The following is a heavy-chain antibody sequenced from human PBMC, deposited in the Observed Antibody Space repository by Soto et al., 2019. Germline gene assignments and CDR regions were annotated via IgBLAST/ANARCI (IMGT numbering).Heavy chain of an antibody. V-gene: IGHV3-11*04. Sequence: GGSQRVCCAAAGCTLIDYARSWIRQAPGKGLEWVSYFGNSDTIYYIDSVKGRFTTSRDNAKSSLYLQMNSLRAEDTAVYYCARDQPGYSYGYGLGYWGQGTLVTVSS. CDR1: GCTLIDYA. D-gene: IGHD5-18*01. J-gene: IGHJ4*02. CDR2: FGNSDTI. CDR3: ARDQPGYSYGYGLGY.